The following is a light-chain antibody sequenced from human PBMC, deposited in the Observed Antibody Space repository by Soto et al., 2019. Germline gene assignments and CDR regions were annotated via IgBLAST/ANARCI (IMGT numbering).Light chain of an antibody. CDR3: QQYGSSQYT. CDR1: QSVGSSY. Sequence: EIVLTQSPGTLSLSPGERATLSCRASQSVGSSYLAWYQQKPVRAPRLLIYGTSNRTTGIPDRFSGSGSGTDCTLTISRLGPEDFAVYFCQQYGSSQYTFGQGTKLEIK. CDR2: GTS. J-gene: IGKJ2*01. V-gene: IGKV3-20*01.